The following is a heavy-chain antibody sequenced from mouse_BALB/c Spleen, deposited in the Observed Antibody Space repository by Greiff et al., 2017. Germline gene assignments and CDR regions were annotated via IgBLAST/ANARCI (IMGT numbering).Heavy chain of an antibody. V-gene: IGHV5-6-5*01. CDR3: ARLDRYDAWFAY. CDR1: GFTFSSYA. J-gene: IGHJ3*01. D-gene: IGHD2-14*01. Sequence: EVMLVESGGGLVKPGGSLKLSCAASGFTFSSYAMSWVRQTPEKRLEWVASISSGGSTYYPDSVKGRFTISRDNARNILYLQMSSLRSEDTAMYYCARLDRYDAWFAYWGQGTLVTVSA. CDR2: ISSGGST.